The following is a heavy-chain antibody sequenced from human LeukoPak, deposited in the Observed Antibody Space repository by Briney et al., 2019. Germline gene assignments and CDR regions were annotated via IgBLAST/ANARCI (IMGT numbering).Heavy chain of an antibody. Sequence: HPGGSLRLSCAASGFTFSSYDLSWVRQAPGKGLEWVSAISGSGGSTYYADSVKGRFTISRDNSKNTLYLQMNSLRAEDTAVYYCAKDYYSYGSFYFDYWGQGTLVTVSS. J-gene: IGHJ4*02. V-gene: IGHV3-23*01. D-gene: IGHD5-18*01. CDR1: GFTFSSYD. CDR2: ISGSGGST. CDR3: AKDYYSYGSFYFDY.